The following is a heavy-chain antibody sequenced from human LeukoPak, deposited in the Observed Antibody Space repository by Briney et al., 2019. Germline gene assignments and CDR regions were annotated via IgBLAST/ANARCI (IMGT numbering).Heavy chain of an antibody. CDR2: ISAYNGNT. Sequence: ASVKVSCKASGYTFTSYGISWVRQAPGQGLEWMGWISAYNGNTNYAQKLQGRVTMTTDTSTSTAYMELKSLRSDDTAVYYCARRSPAYCGGDCYPDYWGQGTLVTVSS. D-gene: IGHD2-21*02. CDR1: GYTFTSYG. CDR3: ARRSPAYCGGDCYPDY. V-gene: IGHV1-18*01. J-gene: IGHJ4*02.